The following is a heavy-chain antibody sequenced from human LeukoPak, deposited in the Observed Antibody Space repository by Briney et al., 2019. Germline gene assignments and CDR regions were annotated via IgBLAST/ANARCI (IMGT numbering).Heavy chain of an antibody. CDR1: GGSFSGYY. V-gene: IGHV4-34*01. D-gene: IGHD5-12*01. J-gene: IGHJ6*03. CDR3: ARAPSKGWLRGIYRYYYYYMDV. Sequence: SETLSLTCAVYGGSFSGYYWSWIRQPPGKGLEWIGSIYYSGSIYYNPSLKSRVTISVDTSKNQFSLKLSSVTAADTAVYYCARAPSKGWLRGIYRYYYYYMDVWGKGTTVTISS. CDR2: IYYSGSI.